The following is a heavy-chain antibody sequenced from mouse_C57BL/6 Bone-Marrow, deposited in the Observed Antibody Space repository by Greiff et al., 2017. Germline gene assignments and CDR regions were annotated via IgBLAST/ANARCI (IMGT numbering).Heavy chain of an antibody. CDR1: DSEVFPIAY. J-gene: IGHJ1*03. V-gene: IGHV15-2*01. CDR2: ILPSIGRT. CDR3: ARHYGNYQLYFDV. D-gene: IGHD2-1*01. Sequence: QVQLQQSGSELRSPGSSVKLSCKDFDSEVFPIAYMSWVRQKPGHGFEWIGGILPSIGRTIYGEKFEDKATLDADTLSNTAYLELNSLTSEDSAIYDCARHYGNYQLYFDVWGTGTTVTVSS.